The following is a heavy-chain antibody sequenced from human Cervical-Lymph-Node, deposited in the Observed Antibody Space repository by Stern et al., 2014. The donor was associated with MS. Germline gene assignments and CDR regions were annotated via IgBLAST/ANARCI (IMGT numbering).Heavy chain of an antibody. D-gene: IGHD3-22*01. V-gene: IGHV2-70*01. CDR2: IDWDDDK. J-gene: IGHJ4*02. CDR1: GFSLSTSGMC. CDR3: ARSGNYYDSSGFDY. Sequence: QVTLRESGPELVKPTQTLTLTCTFSGFSLSTSGMCVSWIRQPPGKALEWLALIDWDDDKYYSTSLKTRLTISKDTSKNQVVLTMTNMDPVDTATYYCARSGNYYDSSGFDYWGQGTRVTVSS.